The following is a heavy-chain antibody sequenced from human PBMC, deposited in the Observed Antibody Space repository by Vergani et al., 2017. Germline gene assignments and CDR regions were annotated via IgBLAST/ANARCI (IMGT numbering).Heavy chain of an antibody. CDR2: FYHSGST. CDR3: ARICSSWESGGWFDP. CDR1: GGSISSSNW. J-gene: IGHJ5*02. D-gene: IGHD6-13*01. Sequence: QVQLQESGPGLVKPSGTLSLTCAVSGGSISSSNWWSWVRQPPGKGLEWIGEFYHSGSTNYNPSLKSRVTISVDTSKNQFSRKLSSVTAADTAVYYCARICSSWESGGWFDPWGQGTLVTVSS. V-gene: IGHV4-4*02.